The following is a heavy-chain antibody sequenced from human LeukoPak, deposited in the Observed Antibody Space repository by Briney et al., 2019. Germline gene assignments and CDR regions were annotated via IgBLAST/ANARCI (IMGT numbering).Heavy chain of an antibody. D-gene: IGHD4-17*01. V-gene: IGHV3-23*01. Sequence: GGSLRLSCAASGFTFSSYGMSWVRQAPGKGLEWVSAISGSGGSTYYADSVKGRFTISRDNSKNTLYLQMNSLRAEDTAVYYCAKALSLYGDYPAWGQGTMVTVSS. J-gene: IGHJ3*01. CDR2: ISGSGGST. CDR3: AKALSLYGDYPA. CDR1: GFTFSSYG.